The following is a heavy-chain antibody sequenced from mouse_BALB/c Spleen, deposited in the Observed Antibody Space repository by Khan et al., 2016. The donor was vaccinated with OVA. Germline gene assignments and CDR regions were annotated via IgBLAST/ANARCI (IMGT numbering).Heavy chain of an antibody. CDR3: PRSNYYCRRLYAMDY. CDR2: ISPGSGSA. CDR1: GYTFTSYW. Sequence: DLVKPGASVKLSCKASGYTFTSYWINWIKQRPGQGLEWVGQISPGSGSAYYNEVFKDKATLTIDTSSTTAYIQLSSLSSEDSAVYFCPRSNYYCRRLYAMDYWGEGTSVTVSA. D-gene: IGHD1-1*01. J-gene: IGHJ4*01. V-gene: IGHV1S41*01.